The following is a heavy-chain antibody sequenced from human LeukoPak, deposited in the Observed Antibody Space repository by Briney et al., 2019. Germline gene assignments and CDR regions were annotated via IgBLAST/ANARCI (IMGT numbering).Heavy chain of an antibody. CDR2: ISAYNGNT. CDR3: ARDLGSGWQRNFDY. V-gene: IGHV1-18*01. D-gene: IGHD6-19*01. J-gene: IGHJ4*02. Sequence: ASLRVSCTASGYTFISYGISWVRQAPGQGLEWMGWISAYNGNTNYAQTLQGRVTITTDTSTSTAYLEMRSLKSEDTAVYYCARDLGSGWQRNFDYWAEGRLVSVPS. CDR1: GYTFISYG.